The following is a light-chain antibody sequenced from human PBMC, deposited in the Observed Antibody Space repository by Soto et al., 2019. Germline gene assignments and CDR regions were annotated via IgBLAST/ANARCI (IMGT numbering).Light chain of an antibody. V-gene: IGKV3-20*01. Sequence: EIVLTQSPGTLSLSPGERATLSCRASQSVSSNYLAWYQQKPGQAPRPLIYGASSRATGIPDRFSGSGAGTDCTLTISRLECEDFAVYYCQQYGSAPWTFGQGTKGEIK. CDR2: GAS. J-gene: IGKJ1*01. CDR1: QSVSSNY. CDR3: QQYGSAPWT.